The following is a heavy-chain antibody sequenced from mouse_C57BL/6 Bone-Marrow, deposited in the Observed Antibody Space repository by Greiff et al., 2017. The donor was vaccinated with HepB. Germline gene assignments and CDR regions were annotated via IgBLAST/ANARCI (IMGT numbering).Heavy chain of an antibody. Sequence: QVQLQQSGAELVKPGASVKLSCKASGYTFTSYWMRWVKQRPGRGLEWIGRIDPNSGGTKYNEKFKSKATLTVDKPSSTAYMQLSSLTSEDSAVYYCAREVAALHGSSSWFAYWGQGTLVTVSA. CDR3: AREVAALHGSSSWFAY. CDR2: IDPNSGGT. CDR1: GYTFTSYW. V-gene: IGHV1-72*01. D-gene: IGHD1-1*01. J-gene: IGHJ3*01.